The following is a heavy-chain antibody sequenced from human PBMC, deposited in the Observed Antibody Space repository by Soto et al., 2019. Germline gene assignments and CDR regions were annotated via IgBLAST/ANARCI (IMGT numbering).Heavy chain of an antibody. CDR3: ARVQLGRYRIFGESQNWFDP. D-gene: IGHD3-3*02. CDR2: IKQDGSEK. V-gene: IGHV3-7*01. CDR1: GFTFSSYW. J-gene: IGHJ5*02. Sequence: GGSLRLSCAASGFTFSSYWMSWVRQAPGKGLEWVANIKQDGSEKYYVDSVKGRFTISRDNAKNSLYLQMNSLRAEDTAVYYCARVQLGRYRIFGESQNWFDPWGQGTLVTVSS.